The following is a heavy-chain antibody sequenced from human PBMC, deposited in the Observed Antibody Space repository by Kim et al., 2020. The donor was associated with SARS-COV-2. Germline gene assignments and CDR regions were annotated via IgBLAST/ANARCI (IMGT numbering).Heavy chain of an antibody. J-gene: IGHJ4*02. Sequence: RNKYYADSVKGRFTNSRDNSKNTLYLQMNSLRAEDTAVYYCARDLYGLDYWGQGTLVTVSS. CDR2: RNK. V-gene: IGHV3-33*01. D-gene: IGHD4-17*01. CDR3: ARDLYGLDY.